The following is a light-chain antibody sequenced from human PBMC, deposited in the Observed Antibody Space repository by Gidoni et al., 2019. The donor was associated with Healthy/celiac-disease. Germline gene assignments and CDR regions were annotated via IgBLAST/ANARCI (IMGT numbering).Light chain of an antibody. J-gene: IGKJ4*01. CDR3: QQYDNLPPALT. V-gene: IGKV1-33*01. CDR1: QDISNY. Sequence: DIQMTQYPSSLSASVGDIVTITCQSSQDISNYLNWYQQKPGKAPKLLIYDASNLETGVPSRFSGSGSGTDFTFTISSLQPEDIATYYCQQYDNLPPALTFGGGTKVEIK. CDR2: DAS.